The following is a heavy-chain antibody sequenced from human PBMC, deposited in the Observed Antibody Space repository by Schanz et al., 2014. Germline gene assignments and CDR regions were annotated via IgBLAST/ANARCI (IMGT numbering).Heavy chain of an antibody. Sequence: EGQLVESGGGLVQPGGSLRLSCVVSGFNFRNYWMSWVRQAPGKGLEWVASIKQEGDEKNYVDSVKGRFTISRDNAKNSLFLQMNSLRADDTAVYFCARDLSSLIQGDVWGKGTTVTVSS. V-gene: IGHV3-7*01. D-gene: IGHD2-2*01. J-gene: IGHJ6*04. CDR2: IKQEGDEK. CDR3: ARDLSSLIQGDV. CDR1: GFNFRNYW.